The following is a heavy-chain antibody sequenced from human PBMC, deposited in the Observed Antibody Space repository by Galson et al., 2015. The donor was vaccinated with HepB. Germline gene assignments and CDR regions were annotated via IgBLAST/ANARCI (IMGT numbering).Heavy chain of an antibody. CDR1: GFTFSSFT. CDR2: ISVGSGYM. J-gene: IGHJ4*02. CDR3: VRGEGGEYCSGGSCYTRVYFDY. V-gene: IGHV3-21*06. Sequence: SLRLSCATSGFTFSSFTMMWVRQAPGKGLEWVSSISVGSGYMYYADSVKGRFTVSRDNGKSSMYLQMNSLRVEDTALYYCVRGEGGEYCSGGSCYTRVYFDYWGQGTPVTVSS. D-gene: IGHD2-15*01.